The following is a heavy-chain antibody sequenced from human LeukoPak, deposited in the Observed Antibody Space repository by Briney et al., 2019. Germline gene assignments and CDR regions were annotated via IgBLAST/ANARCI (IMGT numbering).Heavy chain of an antibody. J-gene: IGHJ4*02. CDR3: ARDRGSYSSSWGFDY. V-gene: IGHV4-59*01. CDR1: GGSISSYY. Sequence: SETLSLTCTVSGGSISSYYXXWXXXPPGXGLXWIXXIYYSGSTNYNPSLKSRVTISVDTSKNQFSLKLSSVTAADTAVYYCARDRGSYSSSWGFDYWGQGTLVTVSS. D-gene: IGHD6-13*01. CDR2: IYYSGST.